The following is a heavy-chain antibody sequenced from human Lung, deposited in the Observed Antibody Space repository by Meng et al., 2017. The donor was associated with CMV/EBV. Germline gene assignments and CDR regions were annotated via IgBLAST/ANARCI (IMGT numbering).Heavy chain of an antibody. CDR2: IIPIFGTA. D-gene: IGHD3-16*01. CDR3: ARFVYRPPHYYYGMDV. J-gene: IGHJ6*02. Sequence: SVTVSRLASLGTFSSYAISWVRPAPGQGLEWMGGIIPIFGTANYAQKFQGRVTITTDESTSTAYMELSSLRSEDTAVYYCARFVYRPPHYYYGMDVWGQGTTVTVSS. CDR1: LGTFSSYA. V-gene: IGHV1-69*05.